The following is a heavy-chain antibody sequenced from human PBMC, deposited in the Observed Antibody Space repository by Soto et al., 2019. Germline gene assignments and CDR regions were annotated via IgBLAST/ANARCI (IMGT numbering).Heavy chain of an antibody. J-gene: IGHJ6*02. CDR3: ALTGGFAPVYGFDV. CDR1: GYEFVTNW. Sequence: GESLKISCSGHGYEFVTNWIGWVRQRPGKGLEWMGIIYLGDSDTRYSPSFEGQVTLSAESSTSTVFLEWSFLKTSDTAMYFCALTGGFAPVYGFDVWVQGTSVTVSS. V-gene: IGHV5-51*01. D-gene: IGHD3-16*01. CDR2: IYLGDSDT.